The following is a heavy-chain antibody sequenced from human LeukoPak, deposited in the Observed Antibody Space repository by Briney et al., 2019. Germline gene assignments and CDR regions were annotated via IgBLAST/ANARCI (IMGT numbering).Heavy chain of an antibody. D-gene: IGHD3-22*01. CDR1: GYTFTGYF. V-gene: IGHV1-2*02. Sequence: ASVKVSCKASGYTFTGYFIHWVRQAPGQGLEYMGWINPNSGGTNYAQKFQGRVTMTRNTSISTAYMELSSLRSEDTAVYYCARVTYYYDSSGYYYHLPFDYWGQGTLVTVSS. CDR3: ARVTYYYDSSGYYYHLPFDY. CDR2: INPNSGGT. J-gene: IGHJ4*02.